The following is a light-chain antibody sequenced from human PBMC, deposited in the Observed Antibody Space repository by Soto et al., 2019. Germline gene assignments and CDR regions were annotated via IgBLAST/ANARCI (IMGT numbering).Light chain of an antibody. CDR2: DAS. CDR1: QSVSSY. V-gene: IGKV3-11*01. J-gene: IGKJ2*01. Sequence: EIVLTQSPATLSLSPGERATLSCRASQSVSSYLAWYQQKPGQAPRLLIYDASNRATGIPARFSGSGSGTDFTLTISSLEPEDFAVYYCQHRGNWPPYNFGHGTKLEIK. CDR3: QHRGNWPPYN.